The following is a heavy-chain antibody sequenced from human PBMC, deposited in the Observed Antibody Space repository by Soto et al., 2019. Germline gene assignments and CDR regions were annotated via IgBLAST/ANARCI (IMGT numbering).Heavy chain of an antibody. V-gene: IGHV4-59*08. CDR1: GGSISSYY. Sequence: QVQLQESGPGLVKPSETLSLTCTVSGGSISSYYWSWIRQPPGKGLEWIGYNYYSGSTNYNPSRKRRVTISVNTTKNQFSLKLISVTAADTAVYYCARRSPSYYFDYWGQGTLVTVSS. J-gene: IGHJ4*02. CDR3: ARRSPSYYFDY. CDR2: NYYSGST.